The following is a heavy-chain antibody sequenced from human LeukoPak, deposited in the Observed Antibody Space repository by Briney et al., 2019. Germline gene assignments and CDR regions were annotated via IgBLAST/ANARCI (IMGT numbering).Heavy chain of an antibody. CDR3: AINNWNDGYMDV. J-gene: IGHJ6*03. CDR2: INPNSGGT. D-gene: IGHD1-20*01. V-gene: IGHV1-2*02. Sequence: ASVKVSCKASGYTFTGYYMHWVRQAPGQGLEWMGWINPNSGGTNYAQKFQGRVTMTRNTSISTAYMELSSLRSEDTAVYYCAINNWNDGYMDVWGRGTTVTASS. CDR1: GYTFTGYY.